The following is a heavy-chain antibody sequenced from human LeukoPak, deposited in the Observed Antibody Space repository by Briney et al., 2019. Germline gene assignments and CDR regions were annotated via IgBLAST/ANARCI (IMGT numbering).Heavy chain of an antibody. D-gene: IGHD5-12*01. CDR3: ASNIVATKSYYYYGMDV. V-gene: IGHV1-69*04. J-gene: IGHJ6*02. Sequence: GSSVKVSCKASGGTFSSYAISWVRQAPGQGLEWMGRIIPILGIANYAQKFQGRVTINADKSTSTAYMELSSLRSEDTAVYYCASNIVATKSYYYYGMDVWGQGTTVTVSS. CDR1: GGTFSSYA. CDR2: IIPILGIA.